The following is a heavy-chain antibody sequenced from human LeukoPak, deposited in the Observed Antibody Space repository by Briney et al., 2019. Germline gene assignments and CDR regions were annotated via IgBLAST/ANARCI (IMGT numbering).Heavy chain of an antibody. Sequence: GGSLRLSCAASGFTFDDYGMHWVRQAPGKGLEWVSGISWNSGSIGYADSVKGRFTISRDNAKNSLYLQMNSLRAEDTALYYCAKGATMVRGVIGGDAFDIWGQGTMVTVSS. V-gene: IGHV3-9*01. CDR2: ISWNSGSI. CDR1: GFTFDDYG. J-gene: IGHJ3*02. D-gene: IGHD3-10*01. CDR3: AKGATMVRGVIGGDAFDI.